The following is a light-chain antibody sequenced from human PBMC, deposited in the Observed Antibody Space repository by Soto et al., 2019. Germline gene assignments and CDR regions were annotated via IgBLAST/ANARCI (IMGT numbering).Light chain of an antibody. CDR2: EVT. CDR1: SSDVGGYNF. CDR3: SSYTTSSTVV. J-gene: IGLJ1*01. Sequence: QSVLTQPASVFGPPGQSITISCTGTSSDVGGYNFVSWYQQLPGKAPKLMIYEVTSRPSGVSNRFSGSKSGNTASLTISGLQPEDEAEYYCSSYTTSSTVVFGTGTKVTVL. V-gene: IGLV2-14*03.